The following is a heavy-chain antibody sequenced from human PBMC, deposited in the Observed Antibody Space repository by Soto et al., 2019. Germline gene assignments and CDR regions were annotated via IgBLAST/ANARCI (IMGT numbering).Heavy chain of an antibody. CDR3: ARDRLDAFDI. D-gene: IGHD6-25*01. J-gene: IGHJ3*02. CDR1: GFTFSSYS. CDR2: ISSSSSTI. V-gene: IGHV3-48*01. Sequence: GGSLRLSCAASGFTFSSYSMNWVRQAPGKGLEWVSYISSSSSTIYYADSVKGRFTISRDNAKNSLYLQMNSLRAEDTAVYYCARDRLDAFDIWGQGTMVTVSS.